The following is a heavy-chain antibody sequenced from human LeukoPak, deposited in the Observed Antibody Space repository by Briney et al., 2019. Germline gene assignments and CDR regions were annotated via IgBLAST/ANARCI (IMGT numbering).Heavy chain of an antibody. CDR3: ARSYGGFSHYYAMDV. CDR2: ITGNSGII. J-gene: IGHJ6*02. D-gene: IGHD4/OR15-4a*01. V-gene: IGHV3-23*01. CDR1: GFTFSSYA. Sequence: GGSLRLSCAASGFTFSSYAMSWVHQAPGKGLEWVSGITGNSGIIDNADSVKGRFTTSRNNSKNTLYLHLNSLRADDTAVYFCARSYGGFSHYYAMDVWGQGTTVTVSS.